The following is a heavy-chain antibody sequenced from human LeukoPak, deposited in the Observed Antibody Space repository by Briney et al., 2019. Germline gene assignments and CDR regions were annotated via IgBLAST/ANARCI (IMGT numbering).Heavy chain of an antibody. J-gene: IGHJ4*02. CDR3: ARVFTMVRGPPNFDY. Sequence: GASVKVSCKASGYTFTSYDINWVRQATGQGLEWMGWMNRNSGNTGYAQKFQGRVTMTRNTSISTAYMELSSLRSEDTAVYYCARVFTMVRGPPNFDYWGQGTLVTVSS. CDR1: GYTFTSYD. CDR2: MNRNSGNT. D-gene: IGHD3-10*01. V-gene: IGHV1-8*01.